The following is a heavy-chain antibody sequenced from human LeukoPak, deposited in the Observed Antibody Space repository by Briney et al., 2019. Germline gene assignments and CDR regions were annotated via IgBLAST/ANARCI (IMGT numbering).Heavy chain of an antibody. D-gene: IGHD3-3*01. V-gene: IGHV3-15*01. CDR1: GFTFSNAW. CDR2: IKSKTDGGTT. Sequence: GSLRLSRAASGFTFSNAWMSWVRQAPGKGLEWVGRIKSKTDGGTTDYAAPVKGRFTISRDDSKNTLYLQMNSLKTEDTAVYYCTTDEYDFWSGYSYFDYWGQGTLVTVSS. J-gene: IGHJ4*02. CDR3: TTDEYDFWSGYSYFDY.